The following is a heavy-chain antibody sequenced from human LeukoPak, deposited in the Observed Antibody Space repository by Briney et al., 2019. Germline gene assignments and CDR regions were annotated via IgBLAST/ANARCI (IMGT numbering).Heavy chain of an antibody. CDR2: IRYDGSNK. V-gene: IGHV3-30*02. J-gene: IGHJ1*01. D-gene: IGHD6-19*01. CDR3: ARGGKIALAGTRSPQYFQH. Sequence: GGSLRLSCAASGSTFSSYGMHWVRQAPGKGLEWVAFIRYDGSNKYYADSVKGRFTISRDNSKNMLYLQMNSLRPEDTAVYYCARGGKIALAGTRSPQYFQHWGQGTLVTVSS. CDR1: GSTFSSYG.